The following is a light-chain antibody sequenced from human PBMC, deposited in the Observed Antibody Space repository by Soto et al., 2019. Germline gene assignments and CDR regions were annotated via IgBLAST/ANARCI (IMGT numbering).Light chain of an antibody. CDR3: SSYTTSSTHV. Sequence: QSALTQPASVSGSPGQSITISCTGTSSDVGAYNFVSWYQHHPGKAPKLLIYHVSNRPSGVSDRFSGSKSGYTASLTISGLQAEDEAYYYCSSYTTSSTHVFGGGTKLTVL. CDR1: SSDVGAYNF. J-gene: IGLJ2*01. V-gene: IGLV2-14*03. CDR2: HVS.